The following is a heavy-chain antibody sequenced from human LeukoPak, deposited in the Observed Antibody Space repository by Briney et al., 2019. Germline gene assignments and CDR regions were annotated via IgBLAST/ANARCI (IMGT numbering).Heavy chain of an antibody. CDR2: IVVGSGVT. V-gene: IGHV1-58*01. Sequence: SVKVSCKASGISFMSSAVQWVRQARGQRLEWIGWIVVGSGVTNYAQKFLERVTITRDMSTSTVFMELSSLRSEDTALYYCAAEKRLYCSGGACYPDAFDIWGQGTMVTVSS. CDR3: AAEKRLYCSGGACYPDAFDI. CDR1: GISFMSSA. D-gene: IGHD2-15*01. J-gene: IGHJ3*02.